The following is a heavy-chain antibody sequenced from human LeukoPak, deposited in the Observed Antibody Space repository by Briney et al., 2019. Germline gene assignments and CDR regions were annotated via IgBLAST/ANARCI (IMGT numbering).Heavy chain of an antibody. V-gene: IGHV3-66*01. CDR2: IYSGDNT. J-gene: IGHJ5*02. Sequence: GGSLRLSCAASGFTVNSNYMSWLRQAPGKGREWVSVIYSGDNTYYADSVKGRFTISRDNSKNTLYLQMNGLGGEDTAVYYCATTPSYSGFWSGPPNWFNPWGQGTLVTVSS. CDR3: ATTPSYSGFWSGPPNWFNP. CDR1: GFTVNSNY. D-gene: IGHD3-3*01.